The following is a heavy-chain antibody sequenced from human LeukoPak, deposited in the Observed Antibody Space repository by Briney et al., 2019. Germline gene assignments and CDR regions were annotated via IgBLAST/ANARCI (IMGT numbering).Heavy chain of an antibody. CDR2: ISYDGSNK. CDR3: VFDWLLKWDV. V-gene: IGHV3-30*03. J-gene: IGHJ6*02. Sequence: PGGSLRLSCATSGFTFSSYGMHWVRQAPGKGLEWVAVISYDGSNKYYADSVKGRFTISRDNSKNTLYLQMNSLRAEDTAVYYSVFDWLLKWDVWGQGTTVTVSS. D-gene: IGHD3-9*01. CDR1: GFTFSSYG.